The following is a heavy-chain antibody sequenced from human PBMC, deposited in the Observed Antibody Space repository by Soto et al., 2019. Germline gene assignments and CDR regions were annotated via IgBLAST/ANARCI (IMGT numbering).Heavy chain of an antibody. V-gene: IGHV1-69*13. CDR3: ALTHSSSWYVANYYYYGMDV. Sequence: ASVKVSCKASGGTFSSYAISWVRQAPGQGLEWMGGIIPIFGTANYAQKFQGRVTITADESTSTAYMELSSLRSEDTAVYYCALTHSSSWYVANYYYYGMDVWGQGTTVTVSS. CDR2: IIPIFGTA. CDR1: GGTFSSYA. J-gene: IGHJ6*02. D-gene: IGHD6-13*01.